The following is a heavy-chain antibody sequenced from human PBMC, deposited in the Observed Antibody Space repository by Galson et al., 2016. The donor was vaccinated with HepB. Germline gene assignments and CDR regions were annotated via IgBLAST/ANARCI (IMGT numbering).Heavy chain of an antibody. CDR2: ISAYNNNT. J-gene: IGHJ4*02. Sequence: SVKVSCKASGYAFSNYAFSWVRRAPGQGLEWMGWISAYNNNTVNAQKFQGRVTLTTDTSTSTAHMELSSLTSEDTAVYYCARDPGGPTPLAFDSWGQGTLVTVSS. D-gene: IGHD1-26*01. CDR1: GYAFSNYA. CDR3: ARDPGGPTPLAFDS. V-gene: IGHV1-18*01.